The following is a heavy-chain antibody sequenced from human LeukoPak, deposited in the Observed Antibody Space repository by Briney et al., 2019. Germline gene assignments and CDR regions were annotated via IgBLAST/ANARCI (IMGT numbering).Heavy chain of an antibody. V-gene: IGHV1-2*02. Sequence: ASVKVSCKASGYTFTGYYMHWVRQAPGQGLEWMGCINPNSGGTNYAQKLQGRVTMTTDTSTSTAYMELRSLRSDDTAVYYCARGVWYYYDSSGYENPFDYWGQGTLVTVSS. CDR1: GYTFTGYY. J-gene: IGHJ4*02. D-gene: IGHD3-22*01. CDR3: ARGVWYYYDSSGYENPFDY. CDR2: INPNSGGT.